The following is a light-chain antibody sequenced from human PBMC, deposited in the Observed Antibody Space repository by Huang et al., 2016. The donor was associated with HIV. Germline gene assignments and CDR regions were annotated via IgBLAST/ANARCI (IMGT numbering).Light chain of an antibody. CDR2: GAS. J-gene: IGKJ4*02. Sequence: EIVMTQSPATLSVSPGERATLSCRASQSVSSNLAWYRQKPGQAPRLLLYGASTRATGIPARFRGFGSGTDFTLTISSLQSEDFAVYYCQQYNNWPRTFGRGTQVEIK. CDR3: QQYNNWPRT. CDR1: QSVSSN. V-gene: IGKV3-15*01.